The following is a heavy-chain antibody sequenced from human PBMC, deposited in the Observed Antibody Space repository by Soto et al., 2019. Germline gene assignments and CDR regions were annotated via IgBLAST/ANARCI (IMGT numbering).Heavy chain of an antibody. CDR2: IYSEGTP. CDR1: GFTVGSNY. CDR3: ARSTYYDILTGSYYYYAMDV. Sequence: GGSLRLSCAAPGFTVGSNYMSWVRQAPGKXLEWVSVIYSEGTPYYADSVKGRFTISRENSNNTLYLHMNNLRAEDTAVYYCARSTYYDILTGSYYYYAMDVWGQGTTVTVSS. V-gene: IGHV3-53*01. J-gene: IGHJ6*02. D-gene: IGHD3-9*01.